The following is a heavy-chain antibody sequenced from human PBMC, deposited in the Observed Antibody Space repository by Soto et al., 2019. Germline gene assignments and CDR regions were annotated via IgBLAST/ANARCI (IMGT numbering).Heavy chain of an antibody. D-gene: IGHD2-21*02. CDR1: GGTFSSYA. V-gene: IGHV1-69*12. CDR3: ARGGVDRGGDCYTDFDY. CDR2: IIPIFGTA. J-gene: IGHJ4*02. Sequence: QVQLVQSGAEVKKPGSSVKVSCKASGGTFSSYAISWVRQAPGQGLEWMGGIIPIFGTANYAQKFQGRVTITADESTSTAYMELSSLRSEDTAVYYCARGGVDRGGDCYTDFDYWGQGTLVTVSS.